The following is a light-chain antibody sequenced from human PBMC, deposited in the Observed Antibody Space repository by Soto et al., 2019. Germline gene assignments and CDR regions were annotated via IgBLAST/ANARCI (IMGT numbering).Light chain of an antibody. J-gene: IGKJ1*01. Sequence: EIVLTQSPGTLSLSPGERATLSCRASQSVSSSYLAWNQQKPGQAPRLLIYGASSRATGIPDRFSGSGSGTDFTLTISRLEPEDSAVYYCQQYGSSEWTFGQGTKVEIK. CDR3: QQYGSSEWT. CDR2: GAS. CDR1: QSVSSSY. V-gene: IGKV3-20*01.